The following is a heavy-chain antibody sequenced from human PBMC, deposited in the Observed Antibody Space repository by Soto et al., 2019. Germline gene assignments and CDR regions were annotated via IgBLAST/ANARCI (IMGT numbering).Heavy chain of an antibody. Sequence: PGGSLRLSCAASGFTFSSYAMNWVRQAPGKGLEWVSLIGGDGGSTYYADSVRGRFTISRDNSKNSLYLQMNSLRAEDTAVYYCARDQPGYSYGYGLGYWGQGT. CDR2: IGGDGGST. CDR1: GFTFSSYA. V-gene: IGHV3-23*01. D-gene: IGHD5-18*01. CDR3: ARDQPGYSYGYGLGY. J-gene: IGHJ4*02.